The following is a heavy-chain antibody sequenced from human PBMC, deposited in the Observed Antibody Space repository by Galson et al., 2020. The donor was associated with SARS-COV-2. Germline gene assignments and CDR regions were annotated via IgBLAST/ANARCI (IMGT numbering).Heavy chain of an antibody. Sequence: GGSLRLSCAASGFTFSDHFLDWFRQAPGKGLEWVGRIRNKTNGYTTEYAASVKGRFTISRDDSKNSLYLQMNILKIEDTAVYYCARDSSDYRGLAYWGQGPLVTVPS. CDR3: ARDSSDYRGLAY. J-gene: IGHJ4*02. CDR2: IRNKTNGYTT. D-gene: IGHD6-25*01. CDR1: GFTFSDHF. V-gene: IGHV3-72*01.